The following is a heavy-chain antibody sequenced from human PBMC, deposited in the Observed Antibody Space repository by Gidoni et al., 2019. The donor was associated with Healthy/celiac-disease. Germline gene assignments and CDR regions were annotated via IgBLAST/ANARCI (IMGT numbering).Heavy chain of an antibody. D-gene: IGHD3-3*01. J-gene: IGHJ5*02. CDR1: GWTFSGYY. Sequence: QVQLQQWGAGLLKPSETLPLTCAVYGWTFSGYYWSWIRQPPGKGLEWIGEINHSGSTNYNPSLKSRVTISVDPSKNPFSLKLSSVTAADTAVYYCARGRMGYDFWSGFPRWFDPWGQGTLVTVSS. CDR2: INHSGST. CDR3: ARGRMGYDFWSGFPRWFDP. V-gene: IGHV4-34*01.